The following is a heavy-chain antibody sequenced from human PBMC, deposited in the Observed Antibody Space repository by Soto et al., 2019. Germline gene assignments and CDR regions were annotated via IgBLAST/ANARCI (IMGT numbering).Heavy chain of an antibody. J-gene: IGHJ4*02. D-gene: IGHD3-22*01. CDR2: IIPIFVTA. Sequence: SVKVSCKASGGTFSSYAISWVRQAPGQGLEWMGGIIPIFVTANYAQKFHVIVTSPADEPTGTAYMELSTLRSEDTALYYCATQGEYDSSGYYYHWGQGTLVTVSS. CDR3: ATQGEYDSSGYYYH. V-gene: IGHV1-69*13. CDR1: GGTFSSYA.